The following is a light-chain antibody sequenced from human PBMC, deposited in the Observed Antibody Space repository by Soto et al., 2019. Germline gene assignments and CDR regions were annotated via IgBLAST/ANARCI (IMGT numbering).Light chain of an antibody. V-gene: IGKV1-5*03. J-gene: IGKJ1*01. CDR1: QSISTW. CDR2: KAS. CDR3: QHYNSYSEA. Sequence: DIQMTQSPSTLSSSLGDRVTITWGASQSISTWLAWYQQKPGKAPKLLIYKASTLKSGVPSRFSGSGSGTEFTLTISSLKHDDFATYYCQHYNSYSEAFGQGTKVDIK.